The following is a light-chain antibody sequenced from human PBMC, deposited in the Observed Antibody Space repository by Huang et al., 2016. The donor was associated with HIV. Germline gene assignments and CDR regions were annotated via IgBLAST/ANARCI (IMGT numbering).Light chain of an antibody. V-gene: IGKV1-39*01. Sequence: DIQMTQSPSSLSASVGDRVTITCRASENIRRYLNWYQQKPGKPPKLLIHSASTLQSGVPSRFSGSGSGTDFTRTITSLQPEDFATYYCQGSLSIPHTFGQGTNLEIK. CDR1: ENIRRY. CDR2: SAS. CDR3: QGSLSIPHT. J-gene: IGKJ2*01.